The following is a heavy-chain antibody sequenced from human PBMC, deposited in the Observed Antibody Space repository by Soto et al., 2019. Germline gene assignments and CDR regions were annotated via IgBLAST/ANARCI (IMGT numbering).Heavy chain of an antibody. D-gene: IGHD2-21*01. CDR3: ARRLMWPTDYYYYYYMDV. CDR2: IKQDGSEK. CDR1: GFTFSSYW. V-gene: IGHV3-7*01. J-gene: IGHJ6*03. Sequence: EVQLVESGGGLVQPGGSLRLSCAASGFTFSSYWMSWVRQAPGKGLEWVANIKQDGSEKYYVDPVKGRFTISRDNAKNSLYLQMNSLRAEDTAVYYCARRLMWPTDYYYYYYMDVWGKGTTVTVSS.